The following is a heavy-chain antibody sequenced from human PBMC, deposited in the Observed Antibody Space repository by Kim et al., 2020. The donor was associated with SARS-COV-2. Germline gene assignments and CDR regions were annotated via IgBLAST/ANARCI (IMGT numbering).Heavy chain of an antibody. CDR2: IWYDGSNK. Sequence: GGSLRLSCAASGFTFSSYAMHWVRQAPGKGLEWVAVIWYDGSNKYYADSVKGRFTISRDNSKNTLYLQMNSLRAEDTAVYYCLGQLDWFDPWGQGTLVTVSS. CDR3: LGQLDWFDP. J-gene: IGHJ5*02. D-gene: IGHD6-6*01. CDR1: GFTFSSYA. V-gene: IGHV3-33*01.